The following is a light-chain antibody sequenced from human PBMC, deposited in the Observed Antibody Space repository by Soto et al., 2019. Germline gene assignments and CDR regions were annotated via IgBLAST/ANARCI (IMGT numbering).Light chain of an antibody. Sequence: DIQLTQSPSTLSASVGDTVTISCRASESLIGWLAWYQQRPGSAPKLLIYDASSFEGGVPSRLGVDGSGTEFSLTIASLLPDDFGPYYCQQDKSYPWTFGQGTKVDLK. CDR3: QQDKSYPWT. J-gene: IGKJ1*01. CDR2: DAS. V-gene: IGKV1-5*01. CDR1: ESLIGW.